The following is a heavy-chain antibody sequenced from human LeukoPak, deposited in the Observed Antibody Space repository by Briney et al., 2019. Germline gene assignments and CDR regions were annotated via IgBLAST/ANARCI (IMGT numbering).Heavy chain of an antibody. J-gene: IGHJ6*03. CDR3: ARGKYGSGPSYYMDV. Sequence: PSETLSLTCAVYGGSFSGYYWSWIRQPPGKGLEWIGEINHSGSTNYNPSLKSRVTISVDTSKNQFSLKLSSVTAADTAVYYCARGKYGSGPSYYMDVWGNGTTVTVSS. CDR1: GGSFSGYY. V-gene: IGHV4-34*01. D-gene: IGHD3-10*01. CDR2: INHSGST.